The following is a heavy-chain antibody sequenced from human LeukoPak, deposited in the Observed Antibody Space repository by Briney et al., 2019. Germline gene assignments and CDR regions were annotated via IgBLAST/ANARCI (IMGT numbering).Heavy chain of an antibody. J-gene: IGHJ4*02. CDR2: ISAYNGNT. V-gene: IGHV1-18*01. CDR1: GYTFTSYG. Sequence: ASVKVSCKASGYTFTSYGISWVRQAPGQGLEWMGWISAYNGNTNYAQKFQGRVTMTRDTSISTAYMELSRLRSDDTAVYYCARDARPSITMVRGVNYYFDYWGQGTLVTVSS. D-gene: IGHD3-10*01. CDR3: ARDARPSITMVRGVNYYFDY.